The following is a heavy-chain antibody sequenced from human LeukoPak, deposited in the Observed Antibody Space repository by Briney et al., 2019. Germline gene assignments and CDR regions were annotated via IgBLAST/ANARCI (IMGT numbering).Heavy chain of an antibody. Sequence: SETLSLTCAISGYSISSGYYWGWIRQPPGKGLEWIGSIYHSGSTYYNPSLKSRVTISVDTSKNQFSLKLSSVTAADTAVYCCARLGCGGDCTTDYWGQGTLVTVSS. CDR3: ARLGCGGDCTTDY. J-gene: IGHJ4*02. CDR2: IYHSGST. V-gene: IGHV4-38-2*01. D-gene: IGHD2-21*01. CDR1: GYSISSGYY.